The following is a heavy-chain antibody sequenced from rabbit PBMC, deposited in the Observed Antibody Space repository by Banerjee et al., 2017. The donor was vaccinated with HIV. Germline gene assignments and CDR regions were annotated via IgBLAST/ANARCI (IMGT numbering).Heavy chain of an antibody. V-gene: IGHV1S45*01. D-gene: IGHD2-1*01. J-gene: IGHJ4*01. CDR3: ARYGYDGYDDYGYFSL. CDR1: GFSFSSSYW. Sequence: QEQLEESGGDLVQPEGSLTLTCTASGFSFSSSYWICWVRQAPGKGLEWIACIWTGSSGRTYYASWAKGRFTISKTSSTTVTLQMTSLTAADTATYFCARYGYDGYDDYGYFSLWGPGTLVTVS. CDR2: IWTGSSGRT.